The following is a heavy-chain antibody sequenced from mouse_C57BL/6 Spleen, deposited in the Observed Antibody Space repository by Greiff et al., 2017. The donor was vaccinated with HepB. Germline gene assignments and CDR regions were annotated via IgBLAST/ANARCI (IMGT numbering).Heavy chain of an antibody. V-gene: IGHV1-50*01. Sequence: QVQLQQPGAELVKPGASVKLSCKASGYTFTSYWMQWVKQRPGQGLEWIGEIDPSDSYTNYNQKFKGKATLTVDTSSSTAYMQLSSLTSEDSAVYYCARSNYGSSDAMDYWGQGTSVTVSS. CDR3: ARSNYGSSDAMDY. D-gene: IGHD1-1*01. CDR1: GYTFTSYW. CDR2: IDPSDSYT. J-gene: IGHJ4*01.